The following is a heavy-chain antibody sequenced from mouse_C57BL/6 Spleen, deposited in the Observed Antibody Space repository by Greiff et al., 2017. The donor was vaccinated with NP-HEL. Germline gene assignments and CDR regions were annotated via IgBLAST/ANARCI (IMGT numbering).Heavy chain of an antibody. Sequence: EVKVVESGAELVRPGASVKLSCTASGFNIKDDYMHWVKQRPEQGLEWIGWIDPENGDTEYASKFQGKATITADTSSNTAYLQLSSLTSEDTAVYYCTTRGDYGWYFDVWGTGTTVTVSS. CDR3: TTRGDYGWYFDV. D-gene: IGHD2-4*01. CDR2: IDPENGDT. V-gene: IGHV14-4*01. J-gene: IGHJ1*03. CDR1: GFNIKDDY.